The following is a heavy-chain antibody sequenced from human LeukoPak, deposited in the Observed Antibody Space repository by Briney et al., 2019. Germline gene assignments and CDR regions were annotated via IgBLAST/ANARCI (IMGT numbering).Heavy chain of an antibody. CDR3: ARGDIVRNWFDP. CDR1: GFSFKSYA. D-gene: IGHD2-8*01. J-gene: IGHJ5*02. CDR2: IRRDGSEK. Sequence: SGGSLRLSCAASGFSFKSYAMNWVRQAPAKGLEWVANIRRDGSEKYYEDFVKGRFTISRDNAKNSLYLQMNSLRAEDTAVYYCARGDIVRNWFDPWGQGTLVTVSS. V-gene: IGHV3-7*04.